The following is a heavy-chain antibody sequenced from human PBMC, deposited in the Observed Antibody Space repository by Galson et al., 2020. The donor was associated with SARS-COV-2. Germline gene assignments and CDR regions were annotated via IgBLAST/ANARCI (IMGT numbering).Heavy chain of an antibody. V-gene: IGHV5-51*01. CDR2: IYPGDSDT. D-gene: IGHD2-8*01. CDR3: ARLTDGRYCTNGVCSSLHS. J-gene: IGHJ4*02. Sequence: GESLKISCKGSGYSFTSYWIGWVRQMPGKGLEWVGIIYPGDSDTRYSPSFQGQVTISADKSISTAYLQWSSLKASDTAMYYCARLTDGRYCTNGVCSSLHSWGQGTLVTVSS. CDR1: GYSFTSYW.